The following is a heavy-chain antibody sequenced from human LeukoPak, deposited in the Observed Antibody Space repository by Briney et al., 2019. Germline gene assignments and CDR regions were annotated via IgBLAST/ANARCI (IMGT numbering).Heavy chain of an antibody. V-gene: IGHV3-9*01. CDR2: ISWNSGSI. CDR3: ARSDSSGWYFDY. J-gene: IGHJ4*02. Sequence: GGSLRLSCAASGFTFSNYAMSWVRQAPGKGLEWVSGISWNSGSIGYADSVKGRFTISRDNAKNSLYLQMNSLRAEDTALYYCARSDSSGWYFDYWGQGTLVTVSS. CDR1: GFTFSNYA. D-gene: IGHD6-19*01.